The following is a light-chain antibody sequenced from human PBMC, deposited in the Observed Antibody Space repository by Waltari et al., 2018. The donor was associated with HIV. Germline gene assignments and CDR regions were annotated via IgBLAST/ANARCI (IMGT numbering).Light chain of an antibody. Sequence: QSVLTPPPSVSGAPGQRVTISCTGNTSNIGAGPHVHWYQHFPGTAPTLLIHGNPTRASGVPDRFSGANAVSSAPLAIAGLQAEDEADYHCQSDDDSLGGSVFGGGTKLTVL. CDR3: QSDDDSLGGSV. CDR1: TSNIGAGPH. CDR2: GNP. V-gene: IGLV1-40*01. J-gene: IGLJ2*01.